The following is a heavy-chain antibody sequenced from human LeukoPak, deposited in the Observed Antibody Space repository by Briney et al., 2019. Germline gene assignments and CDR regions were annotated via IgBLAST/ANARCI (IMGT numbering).Heavy chain of an antibody. Sequence: SETLSLTCAVYGGSFSGYYWSWIRQPPGKGLEWIGEINHSGSTNYNPSLKSRVTISVDTSKNQFSLRLSSVTAADTAVYYCAREGDSSSWYPFYFDYWGQGTLVTVSS. CDR2: INHSGST. CDR3: AREGDSSSWYPFYFDY. D-gene: IGHD6-13*01. CDR1: GGSFSGYY. V-gene: IGHV4-34*01. J-gene: IGHJ4*02.